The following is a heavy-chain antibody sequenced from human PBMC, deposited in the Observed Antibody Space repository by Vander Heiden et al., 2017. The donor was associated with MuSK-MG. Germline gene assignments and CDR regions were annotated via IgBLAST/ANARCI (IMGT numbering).Heavy chain of an antibody. V-gene: IGHV3-33*01. CDR3: ATAALTPYYYYGMDV. Sequence: GFTFSSSGLLWVRQAPGKGLEVVAVIWYDGSNKYYADAVKGRFTISRDNSKNTLYLQMNSLRAEDTAVYYCATAALTPYYYYGMDVWGQGTTVTVSS. D-gene: IGHD3-9*01. CDR1: GFTFSSSG. J-gene: IGHJ6*02. CDR2: IWYDGSNK.